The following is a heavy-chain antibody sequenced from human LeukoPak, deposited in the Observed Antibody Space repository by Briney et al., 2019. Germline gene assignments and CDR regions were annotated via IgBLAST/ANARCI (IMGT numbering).Heavy chain of an antibody. D-gene: IGHD3-3*01. CDR2: INPNSGGT. V-gene: IGHV1-2*02. CDR1: GYAFIDYY. J-gene: IGHJ4*02. CDR3: ARVILDDFWSGSCLDY. Sequence: GASVKVSCKASGYAFIDYYIHWVRQAPGQGLEWMGWINPNSGGTNYAQKFQGRVTMTRDTSISTAYMELSRLRSDDTAVYYCARVILDDFWSGSCLDYWGQGTLVTVSS.